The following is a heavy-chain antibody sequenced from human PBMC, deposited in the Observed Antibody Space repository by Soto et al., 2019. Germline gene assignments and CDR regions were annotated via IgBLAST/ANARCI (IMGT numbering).Heavy chain of an antibody. D-gene: IGHD6-13*01. Sequence: PGGSLRLSCAASGFTFRSYAMSWVRQAPGKGLEWVSGISGSGISTHYADSVKGRFTVSRDNSKNTLYLQMNSLRAEDTAVYYCATSGYSRTFDYWGQGTLVTVSS. CDR1: GFTFRSYA. CDR3: ATSGYSRTFDY. J-gene: IGHJ4*02. CDR2: ISGSGIST. V-gene: IGHV3-23*01.